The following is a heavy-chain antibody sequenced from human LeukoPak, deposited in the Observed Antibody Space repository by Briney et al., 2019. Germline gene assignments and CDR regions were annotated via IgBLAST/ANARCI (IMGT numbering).Heavy chain of an antibody. V-gene: IGHV3-33*01. CDR2: IWYDGSNK. CDR1: GFTFSSYG. CDR3: ARAVWFGEKRRRAFDI. D-gene: IGHD3-10*01. J-gene: IGHJ3*02. Sequence: GGSLRLSCAASGFTFSSYGMHWVRQAPGKGLEWVAVIWYDGSNKYYADSVKGRFTISRDNSKNALYLQMNSLRAEDTAVYYCARAVWFGEKRRRAFDIWGQGTMVTVSS.